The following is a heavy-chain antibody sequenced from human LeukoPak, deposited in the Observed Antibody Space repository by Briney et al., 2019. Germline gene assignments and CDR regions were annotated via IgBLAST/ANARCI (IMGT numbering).Heavy chain of an antibody. J-gene: IGHJ2*01. CDR3: ARESAHYGRRYFDL. Sequence: GGSLRLSCAASGFTFSSYAMSWVRQATGKGLEWVSGIGTTGDTYYPDSVKGRFTNSRENAKSSLYLQMNSLRAGGTAVYYCARESAHYGRRYFDLWGRGTLVTVSS. V-gene: IGHV3-13*04. CDR1: GFTFSSYA. D-gene: IGHD3-10*01. CDR2: IGTTGDT.